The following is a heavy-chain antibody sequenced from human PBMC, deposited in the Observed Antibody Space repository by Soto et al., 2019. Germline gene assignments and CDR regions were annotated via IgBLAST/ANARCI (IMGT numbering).Heavy chain of an antibody. J-gene: IGHJ3*02. V-gene: IGHV4-39*01. CDR1: GGSISSSSYY. Sequence: QLLLQESGPGLVKSSETLSLTCSVSGGSISSSSYYWNWIRQSPGNGLEWIGSVYYSGTTYYNPSLKRRVTISVDTYNQFSLKLSSVTAADTAYYFGARRPMVGPVAENAFDIWGQGTRVTVSS. CDR2: VYYSGTT. D-gene: IGHD6-19*01. CDR3: ARRPMVGPVAENAFDI.